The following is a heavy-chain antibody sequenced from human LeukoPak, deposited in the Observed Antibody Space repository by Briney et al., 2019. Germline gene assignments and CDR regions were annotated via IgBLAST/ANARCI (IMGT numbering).Heavy chain of an antibody. D-gene: IGHD3-9*01. CDR2: MNPNSGNT. CDR1: GYTFTSYD. CDR3: ASWTRYDILTTNRFDP. V-gene: IGHV1-8*01. Sequence: ASVKVSCKASGYTFTSYDINWVRQAPGQGLEWMGWMNPNSGNTGYAQKFQGRVTMTRNTSISTAYMELSSLRSEDTAVYYCASWTRYDILTTNRFDPWGQGTLVTVSS. J-gene: IGHJ5*02.